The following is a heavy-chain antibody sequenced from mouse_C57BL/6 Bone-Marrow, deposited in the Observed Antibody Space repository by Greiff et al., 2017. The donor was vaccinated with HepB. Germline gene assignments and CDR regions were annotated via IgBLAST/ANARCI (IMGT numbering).Heavy chain of an antibody. D-gene: IGHD1-1*01. CDR2: IWTGGGT. V-gene: IGHV2-9-1*01. CDR3: ASTYDGSYDYAMDY. Sequence: VKVVESGPGLVAPSPSLSITCTVSGFSLTSYSISWVRQPPGKGLEWLGVIWTGGGTNYNSALKSRLSISKDNSKSQVFLKMNRLQTDDTARYYCASTYDGSYDYAMDYWGQGTSVTVSS. J-gene: IGHJ4*01. CDR1: GFSLTSYS.